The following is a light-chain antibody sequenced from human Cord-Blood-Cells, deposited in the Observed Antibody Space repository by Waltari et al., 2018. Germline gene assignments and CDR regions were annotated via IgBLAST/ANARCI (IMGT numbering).Light chain of an antibody. J-gene: IGKJ4*01. CDR3: QQRSNWLT. V-gene: IGKV3-11*01. CDR2: DAS. Sequence: EIVLTQSPATLSLSPGERATLSCRASQSVSSYLAWYQQKPGQAPRLLIYDASNRSTGIPAMFSGSGSGTDFTLTIISLEPEDFAVYYCQQRSNWLTFGGGTKVEIK. CDR1: QSVSSY.